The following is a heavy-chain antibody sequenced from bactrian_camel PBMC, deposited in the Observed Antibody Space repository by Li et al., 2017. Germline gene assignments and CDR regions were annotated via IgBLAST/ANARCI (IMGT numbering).Heavy chain of an antibody. CDR2: YYRGAGGST. V-gene: IGHV3S31*01. J-gene: IGHJ4*01. CDR3: AADMGPMGRGRLCSSYLYEYNY. CDR1: GFTRNLY. D-gene: IGHD4*01. Sequence: LVESGGGSVQAGGSLTLSCAASGFTRNLYMAWFRQTPGSEREWLAAYYRGAGGSTDYADSVRGRFSISLDNAKTTLYLQMNSLKPEVTAMYYCAADMGPMGRGRLCSSYLYEYNYWGQGTQVTVS.